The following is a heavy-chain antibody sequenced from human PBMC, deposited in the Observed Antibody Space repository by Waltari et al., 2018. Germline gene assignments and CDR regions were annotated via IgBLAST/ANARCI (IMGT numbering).Heavy chain of an antibody. CDR1: GFTFSSYD. CDR3: AKSGRSPWAFDI. J-gene: IGHJ3*02. V-gene: IGHV3-23*04. D-gene: IGHD3-10*01. CDR2: IGGSTGRT. Sequence: EVQLVESGGGLVQPGGSLRLSCTASGFTFSSYDMTWVRQAPGKGLECVSAIGGSTGRTNDADSVRGRFTISRDNSKNTLYLQMNSLRAEDTALYYCAKSGRSPWAFDIWGQGTMVTVSS.